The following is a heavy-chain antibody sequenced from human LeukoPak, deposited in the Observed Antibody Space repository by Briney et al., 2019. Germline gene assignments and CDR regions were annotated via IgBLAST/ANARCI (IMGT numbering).Heavy chain of an antibody. V-gene: IGHV6-1*01. J-gene: IGHJ3*02. CDR1: GDSVSSNSAA. Sequence: SQTLSLTCAISGDSVSSNSAAWNWIRQSPSRGLEWLGRTYYRSKWYNDYAVSVKSRITINPDTSKNQFSLQLNSVTPEDTAVYYCARWATVVPLGADAFDIWGQGTMVTVSS. CDR3: ARWATVVPLGADAFDI. CDR2: TYYRSKWYN. D-gene: IGHD4-23*01.